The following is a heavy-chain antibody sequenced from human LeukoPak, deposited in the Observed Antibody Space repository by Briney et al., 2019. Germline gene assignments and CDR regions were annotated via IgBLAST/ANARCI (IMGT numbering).Heavy chain of an antibody. CDR2: ISAYNGNT. V-gene: IGHV1-18*01. J-gene: IGHJ5*02. Sequence: GASVKVSCKASGYTFTSYGISWVRQAPGQGLEWMGWISAYNGNTNYAQKLQGRVTMTTDTSTSTAYMELRSLRSDDTAVYYCARPLSTAAGTPVQFDPWGQGTLVTVSS. D-gene: IGHD6-13*01. CDR3: ARPLSTAAGTPVQFDP. CDR1: GYTFTSYG.